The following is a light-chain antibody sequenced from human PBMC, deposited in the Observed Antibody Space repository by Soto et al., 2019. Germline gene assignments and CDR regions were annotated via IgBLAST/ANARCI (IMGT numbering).Light chain of an antibody. CDR2: RNN. J-gene: IGLJ2*01. CDR1: SSNIGDNY. V-gene: IGLV1-47*01. Sequence: QSVLSQPPSASGTPGQRVTISCSGSSSNIGDNYVHWYQQFPGTAPKLLIYRNNQRPSGVPDRFSGSKSGTSASLAISGLRSGDEADYYCATWDDSPSGLVFGGGTKVTVL. CDR3: ATWDDSPSGLV.